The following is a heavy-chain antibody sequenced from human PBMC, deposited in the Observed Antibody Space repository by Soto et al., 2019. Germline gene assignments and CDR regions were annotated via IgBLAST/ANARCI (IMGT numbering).Heavy chain of an antibody. CDR2: IIPIFGTA. V-gene: IGHV1-69*12. CDR1: GGTFSSYA. Sequence: QVQLVQSGAEVKKPGSSVKVSCKASGGTFSSYAISWVRQAPGQGLEWMGGIIPIFGTANYAQKFQGRVTLTADESTSTAYMALSSLESEDTGVYYCASSVAKYYYYGMDVWGQGPTVTVSS. D-gene: IGHD5-12*01. J-gene: IGHJ6*02. CDR3: ASSVAKYYYYGMDV.